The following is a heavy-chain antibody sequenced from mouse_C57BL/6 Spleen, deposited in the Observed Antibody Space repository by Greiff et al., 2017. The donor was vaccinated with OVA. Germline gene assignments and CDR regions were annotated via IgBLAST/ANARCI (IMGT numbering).Heavy chain of an antibody. CDR1: GFTFSSYA. V-gene: IGHV5-4*01. CDR3: AREDSNYPYWYFDV. CDR2: ISDGGSYT. D-gene: IGHD2-5*01. Sequence: DVMLVESGGGLVKPGGSLKLSCAASGFTFSSYAMSWVRQTPEKRLEWVATISDGGSYTYYPDNVKGRFTISRDNAKNNLYLQMSHLKSEDTAMYYCAREDSNYPYWYFDVWGTGTTVTVAS. J-gene: IGHJ1*03.